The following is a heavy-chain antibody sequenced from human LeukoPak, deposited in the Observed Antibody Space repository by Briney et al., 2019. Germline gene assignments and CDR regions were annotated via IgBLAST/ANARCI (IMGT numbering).Heavy chain of an antibody. CDR3: ARASRSSGYFYYYYMDV. V-gene: IGHV4-59*01. CDR2: IYYSGST. CDR1: GGSISSYY. Sequence: PSETLSLPCTVSGGSISSYYWSWIRQPPGKGLEWIGYIYYSGSTNYNPSLKSRVTISVDTSKNQFSLKLSSVTAADTAVYYCARASRSSGYFYYYYMDVWGKGTTVTVSS. D-gene: IGHD3-22*01. J-gene: IGHJ6*03.